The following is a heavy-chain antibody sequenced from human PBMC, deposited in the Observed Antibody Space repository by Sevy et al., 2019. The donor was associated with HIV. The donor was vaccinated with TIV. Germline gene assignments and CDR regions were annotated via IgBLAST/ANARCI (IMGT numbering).Heavy chain of an antibody. CDR3: EKDGHCSGGSCYSRWFDP. V-gene: IGHV4-4*02. CDR1: GGSISSSNW. Sequence: SETLSLTCAVSGGSISSSNWWSWVRQPPGKGLEWIGEIYHSGSTNYNPSLKSRVTISVDKSKNQFSLSLSSVSAADRAVYYCEKDGHCSGGSCYSRWFDPWGQGTLVTVSS. J-gene: IGHJ5*02. D-gene: IGHD2-15*01. CDR2: IYHSGST.